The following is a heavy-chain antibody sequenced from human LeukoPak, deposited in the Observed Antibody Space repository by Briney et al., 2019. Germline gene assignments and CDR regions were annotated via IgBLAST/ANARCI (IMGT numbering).Heavy chain of an antibody. Sequence: GGSLRLSCAASGFTFSSYAMSWVRQAPGKGLEWVSAISGSGGSTYYADSVKGRFTISRDNSKNTLYLQMNSLRAEDTAVYYCAKDGARHYYDSSGYYYPDYWGQGTLVTVSS. V-gene: IGHV3-23*01. CDR3: AKDGARHYYDSSGYYYPDY. CDR1: GFTFSSYA. J-gene: IGHJ4*02. CDR2: ISGSGGST. D-gene: IGHD3-22*01.